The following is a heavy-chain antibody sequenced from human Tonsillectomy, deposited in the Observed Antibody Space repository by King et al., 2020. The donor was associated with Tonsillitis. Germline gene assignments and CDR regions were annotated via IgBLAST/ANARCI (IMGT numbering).Heavy chain of an antibody. D-gene: IGHD6-19*01. CDR1: GFTFSSYA. J-gene: IGHJ6*02. V-gene: IGHV3-23*04. CDR3: ANSPSSGWFWFYGMDV. CDR2: ISGSGGST. Sequence: VQLVESGGGLVQPGGSLRLSCAASGFTFSSYAMSWVRQAPGKGLEWVSAISGSGGSTYYADSVKGRFTISRDSSKDTLYLQMNSLRAEDTAVYYCANSPSSGWFWFYGMDVWGQGTTVTVSS.